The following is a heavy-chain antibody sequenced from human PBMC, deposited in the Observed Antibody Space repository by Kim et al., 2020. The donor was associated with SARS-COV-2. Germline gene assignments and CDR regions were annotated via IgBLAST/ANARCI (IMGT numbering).Heavy chain of an antibody. CDR2: ISTSGITT. V-gene: IGHV3-74*01. CDR1: GFSSSNYW. CDR3: ARGIFSSGFDV. Sequence: GGSLRLSCAASGFSSSNYWINWVRQPPGKGLEWVSRISTSGITTHYADSVKGRFTMSRDSAENTLYLQMNSLSAEDTAVYYCARGIFSSGFDVWGQGTTVSVSS. D-gene: IGHD2-15*01. J-gene: IGHJ6*02.